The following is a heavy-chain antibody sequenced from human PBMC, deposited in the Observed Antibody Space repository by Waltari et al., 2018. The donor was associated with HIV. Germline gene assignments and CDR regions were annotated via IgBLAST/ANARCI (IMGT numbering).Heavy chain of an antibody. CDR3: ARGLDILTGHYHWFLDV. D-gene: IGHD3-9*01. Sequence: QVQLQESGPGLVKPSQTLSLTCTVSGGSITSGDYYWTWIRQPAGKGLVWIGRVYTRGSANSNPSLRSRVTMSLDTSKNQFSLKLTSVTAADTAVYYCARGLDILTGHYHWFLDVWGRGTLVTVSS. V-gene: IGHV4-61*02. J-gene: IGHJ2*01. CDR1: GGSITSGDYY. CDR2: VYTRGSA.